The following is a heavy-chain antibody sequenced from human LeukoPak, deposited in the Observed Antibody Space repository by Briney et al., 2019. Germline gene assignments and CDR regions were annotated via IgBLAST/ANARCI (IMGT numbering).Heavy chain of an antibody. CDR1: GFTFNDYA. J-gene: IGHJ4*02. D-gene: IGHD6-19*01. Sequence: GGSLRLSCAASGFTFNDYAMTWVRQAPGKGLEWVSAITGSGSNTYYAASAKGRFTTSRDNSKNTLYLQMNSLRAEDTAVYYCAKDRKQSGLVDYWGQGTLVTVSS. CDR3: AKDRKQSGLVDY. V-gene: IGHV3-23*01. CDR2: ITGSGSNT.